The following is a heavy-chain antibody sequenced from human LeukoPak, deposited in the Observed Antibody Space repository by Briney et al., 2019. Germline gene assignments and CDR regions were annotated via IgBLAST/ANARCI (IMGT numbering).Heavy chain of an antibody. J-gene: IGHJ5*02. D-gene: IGHD2-8*01. CDR3: ARGLRCTNGVCYSWFDP. CDR2: INHSGST. Sequence: SETLSLTCAVYGGSFSGYYWSWIRQPPGKGLEWIGEINHSGSTNYNPSLKSRVTISVDTSKNQFSLKLSSVTAADTAVYYCARGLRCTNGVCYSWFDPWGQGTLVTVSS. CDR1: GGSFSGYY. V-gene: IGHV4-34*01.